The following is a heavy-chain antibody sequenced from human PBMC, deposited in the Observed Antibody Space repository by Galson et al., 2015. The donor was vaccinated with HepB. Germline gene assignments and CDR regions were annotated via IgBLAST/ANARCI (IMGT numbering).Heavy chain of an antibody. Sequence: SLRLSCAASGFTFSDYYMSWIRQAPGKGLEWVSYISSSSSYTNYADSVKGRFTISRDNAKNSLYLQMNSLRAEDTAVYYCARDWVGYYDSSGLYWYFDLWGRGTLVTVSS. CDR3: ARDWVGYYDSSGLYWYFDL. J-gene: IGHJ2*01. V-gene: IGHV3-11*05. CDR2: ISSSSSYT. CDR1: GFTFSDYY. D-gene: IGHD3-22*01.